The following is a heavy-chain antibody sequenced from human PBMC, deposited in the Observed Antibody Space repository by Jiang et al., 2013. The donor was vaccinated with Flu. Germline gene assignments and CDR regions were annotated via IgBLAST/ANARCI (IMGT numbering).Heavy chain of an antibody. CDR1: GFTFSSYG. Sequence: GGGVVQPGRSLRLSCAASGFTFSSYGMHRVRQAPGKGLEWVAVISYDGSNKYYADSVKGRFTISRDNSKNTLYLQMNSLRAEDAAVYYCAKDLRLGAVAGTFDYWGQGTLVTVSS. CDR3: AKDLRLGAVAGTFDY. D-gene: IGHD6-19*01. J-gene: IGHJ4*02. V-gene: IGHV3-30*18. CDR2: ISYDGSNK.